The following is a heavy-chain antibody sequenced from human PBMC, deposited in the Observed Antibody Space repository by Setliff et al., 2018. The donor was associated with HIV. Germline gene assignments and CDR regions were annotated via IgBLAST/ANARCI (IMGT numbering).Heavy chain of an antibody. CDR2: ISGYNGDT. CDR1: GYTLTKYG. Sequence: ASVKVSCKTSGYTLTKYGVSWVRQAPGQGLEWLGWISGYNGDTQYEQKFQDRLTVTTDRSTSMAYMELRSLRSDDTAIYYCARDLVGHGSGSYYDIPFDHWVQGTLVTVSS. J-gene: IGHJ4*02. V-gene: IGHV1-18*01. D-gene: IGHD3-10*01. CDR3: ARDLVGHGSGSYYDIPFDH.